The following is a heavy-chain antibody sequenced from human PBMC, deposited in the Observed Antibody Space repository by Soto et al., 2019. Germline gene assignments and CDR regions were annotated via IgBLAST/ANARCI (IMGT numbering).Heavy chain of an antibody. CDR3: ARLGRYCSSTSCYTTFDY. V-gene: IGHV4-34*01. D-gene: IGHD2-2*01. CDR2: INHSGST. J-gene: IGHJ4*02. Sequence: NPSETLSLTCAVYGGSFSGYYWSWIRQPPGKGLEWIGEINHSGSTNYNPSLKSRVTISVDTSKNHFSLKLSSVTAADTAVYYCARLGRYCSSTSCYTTFDYWGQGTLVTVSS. CDR1: GGSFSGYY.